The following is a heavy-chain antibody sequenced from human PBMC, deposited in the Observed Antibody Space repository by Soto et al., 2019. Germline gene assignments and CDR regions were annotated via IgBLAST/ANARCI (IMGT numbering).Heavy chain of an antibody. CDR2: ISSSSSYI. J-gene: IGHJ4*02. Sequence: EVQLVESGGGLVKPGGSLRLSCAASGFTFSSYSMNWVRQAPGKGLEWVSSISSSSSYIYYADSVKGRFTISRDNAKNSRYLRMNSLRAEDTAVSYCARRDGDDMNCYAYWGQGTLVTVSS. CDR3: ARRDGDDMNCYAY. CDR1: GFTFSSYS. D-gene: IGHD2-2*01. V-gene: IGHV3-21*01.